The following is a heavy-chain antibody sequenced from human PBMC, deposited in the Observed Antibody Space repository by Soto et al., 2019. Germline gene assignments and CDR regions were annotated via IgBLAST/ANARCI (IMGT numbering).Heavy chain of an antibody. CDR3: ARLRWELLSPWALSYYYYGMDV. CDR1: GGSISSGGYY. CDR2: ISYIGTT. J-gene: IGHJ6*02. V-gene: IGHV4-31*03. D-gene: IGHD1-26*01. Sequence: SETLSLTCTVSGGSISSGGYYWSWIRQHPGKGLEWIGYISYIGTTYYNPSLKSRGTISVDTSKNQFSLILRSVTAADTAVYYCARLRWELLSPWALSYYYYGMDVWGQGTTVTVSS.